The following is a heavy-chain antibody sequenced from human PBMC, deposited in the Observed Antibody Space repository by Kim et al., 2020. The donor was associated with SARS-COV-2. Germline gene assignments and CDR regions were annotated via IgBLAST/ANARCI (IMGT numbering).Heavy chain of an antibody. CDR2: GTA. V-gene: IGHV1-69*01. J-gene: IGHJ4*02. CDR3: ARDDGRLDY. Sequence: GTANHAQKCQGRVTITADESTSTAYMELSSLRSEDTAVYYCARDDGRLDYWGQGTLVTVSS.